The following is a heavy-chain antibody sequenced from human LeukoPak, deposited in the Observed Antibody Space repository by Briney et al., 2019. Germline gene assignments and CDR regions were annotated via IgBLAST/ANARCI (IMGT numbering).Heavy chain of an antibody. CDR2: INHSGST. CDR3: ARRGGRDRRYGSGSYSVYFDY. J-gene: IGHJ4*02. Sequence: SETLSLTCAVYGGSFRGYYWSWIRQPPGKGLEWIGEINHSGSTNYNPSLKSRVTISVDTSKNQFSLKLSSVTAADTAVYYCARRGGRDRRYGSGSYSVYFDYWGQGTLVTVSS. V-gene: IGHV4-34*01. CDR1: GGSFRGYY. D-gene: IGHD3-10*01.